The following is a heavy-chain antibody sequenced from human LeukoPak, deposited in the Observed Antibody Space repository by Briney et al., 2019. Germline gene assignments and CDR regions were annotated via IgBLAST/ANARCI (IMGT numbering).Heavy chain of an antibody. CDR1: GFTFSNYA. Sequence: GGSLRLSCAASGFTFSNYAMSWVRQAPGKGLEWVSAISGSGDSTYYADSVKGRFTISRDNSVNTLYVQMNSLRAEDTAVYYCAKVRQNSGWYGPFDYWGKGTLFTVSS. J-gene: IGHJ4*02. D-gene: IGHD6-19*01. V-gene: IGHV3-23*01. CDR3: AKVRQNSGWYGPFDY. CDR2: ISGSGDST.